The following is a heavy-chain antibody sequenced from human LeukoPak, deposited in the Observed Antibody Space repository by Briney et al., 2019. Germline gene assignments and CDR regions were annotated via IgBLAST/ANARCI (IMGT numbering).Heavy chain of an antibody. V-gene: IGHV4-39*07. CDR1: GGSISSSSYY. CDR2: IYYSGST. J-gene: IGHJ5*02. Sequence: SETLSLTCTVSGGSISSSSYYWGWIRQPPGKGLEWIGSIYYSGSTYYNPSLKSRVTISVDTSKNQFSLKLSSVTAADTAVYYCARDKPDQGSSTTSNNWFDPWGQGTLVTVSS. CDR3: ARDKPDQGSSTTSNNWFDP. D-gene: IGHD2-2*01.